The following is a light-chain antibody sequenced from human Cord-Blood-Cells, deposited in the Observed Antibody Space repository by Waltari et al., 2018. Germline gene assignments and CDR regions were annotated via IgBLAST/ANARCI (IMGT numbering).Light chain of an antibody. V-gene: IGLV2-23*01. CDR2: ERS. CDR3: CSYAGSSTWV. J-gene: IGLJ3*02. CDR1: SCDVGSYTL. Sequence: QSALPQPAPVAGSPGQSITISCTGTSCDVGSYTLISWYQQHPGKPPKLMMYERSKRPSAVSKRFSGSKSGNTASLTITGLQAEDESDYYCCSYAGSSTWVFGGGTKLTVL.